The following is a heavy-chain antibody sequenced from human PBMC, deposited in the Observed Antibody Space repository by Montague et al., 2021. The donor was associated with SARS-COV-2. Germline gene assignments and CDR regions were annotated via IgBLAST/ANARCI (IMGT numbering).Heavy chain of an antibody. J-gene: IGHJ4*02. CDR3: ARAQNICLIANCVNYFDL. CDR1: GGSTSNYY. V-gene: IGHV4-59*01. D-gene: IGHD2-15*01. Sequence: SETLSLTCSVSGGSTSNYYWTWIQQSPGKGLQWIGYIFYTGSTKFNPSLKSRVSMSLDTSKNHFSLRLSAVTAADTARYYCARAQNICLIANCVNYFDLWGLGALVTVSS. CDR2: IFYTGST.